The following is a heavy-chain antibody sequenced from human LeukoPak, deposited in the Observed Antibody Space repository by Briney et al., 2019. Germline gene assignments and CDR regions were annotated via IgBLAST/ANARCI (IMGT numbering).Heavy chain of an antibody. V-gene: IGHV1-69*04. CDR1: GGTFSSYA. D-gene: IGHD6-6*01. CDR3: ARDRGIAARPGGYDYYYYYGMDV. CDR2: IIPILGIA. Sequence: ASVKVSCKASGGTFSSYAISWVRQAPGQGLEWMGRIIPILGIANYAQKFQGRVTITADKSTSTAYMELSSLRSEDTAVYYCARDRGIAARPGGYDYYYYYGMDVWGQGTTVTVSS. J-gene: IGHJ6*02.